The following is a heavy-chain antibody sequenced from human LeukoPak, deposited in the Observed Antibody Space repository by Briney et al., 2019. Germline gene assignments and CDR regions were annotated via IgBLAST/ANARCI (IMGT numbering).Heavy chain of an antibody. D-gene: IGHD5-12*01. J-gene: IGHJ6*02. CDR1: GFTFSNYG. Sequence: LTGGSLRLSCVASGFTFSNYGMSWVRQAPGKGLEWVSGISGSVGRTYYADSVKGRFAISRDNSKNTLYLQVNSLRAEDTAVYYCARHNGFYGIDVWGHGTTVTVSS. V-gene: IGHV3-23*01. CDR2: ISGSVGRT. CDR3: ARHNGFYGIDV.